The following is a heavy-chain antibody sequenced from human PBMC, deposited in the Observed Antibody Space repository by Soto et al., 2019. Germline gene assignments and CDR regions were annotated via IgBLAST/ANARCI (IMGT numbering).Heavy chain of an antibody. Sequence: QVQLQQSGPGLVKPSQTLSLTCAISGDSVSTNSATWDWIRQSPSRGLEWLGRTYYRSKWDYDSPASAKGRXXXNXNTSNNQVSLHLDSVTPDDTAVYYCARLIGNSWLDSWGQGTLVTVSS. D-gene: IGHD2-8*01. J-gene: IGHJ5*01. CDR2: TYYRSKWDY. CDR1: GDSVSTNSAT. V-gene: IGHV6-1*01. CDR3: ARLIGNSWLDS.